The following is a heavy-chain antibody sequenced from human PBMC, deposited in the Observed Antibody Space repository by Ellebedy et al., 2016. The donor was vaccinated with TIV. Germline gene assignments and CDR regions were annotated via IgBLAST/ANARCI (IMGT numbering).Heavy chain of an antibody. CDR1: GFTFSSYA. CDR3: AKDEDQRGYYYDSSGEGYFQH. D-gene: IGHD3-22*01. V-gene: IGHV3-23*01. Sequence: GESLKISCAASGFTFSSYAMSWVRQAPGKGLEWVSAISGSGGSTYYADYVKGRFTITRDNSKNTLYLQMNSLRAEDTAVYYCAKDEDQRGYYYDSSGEGYFQHWGQGTLVTVSS. CDR2: ISGSGGST. J-gene: IGHJ1*01.